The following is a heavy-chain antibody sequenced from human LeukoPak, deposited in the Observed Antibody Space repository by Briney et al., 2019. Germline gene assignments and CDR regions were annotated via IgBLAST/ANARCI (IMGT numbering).Heavy chain of an antibody. D-gene: IGHD3-22*01. CDR1: GFTFSSYA. J-gene: IGHJ4*02. V-gene: IGHV3-30*04. CDR2: ISYDGSNK. CDR3: ARAYDSSGYYYLVDY. Sequence: GRSLRLSCAASGFTFSSYAMHWVRQAPGKGLEWVAVISYDGSNKYYADSVKGRFTTSRDNSKNTLYLQMNSLRAEDTPVYYCARAYDSSGYYYLVDYWGQGTLVTVSS.